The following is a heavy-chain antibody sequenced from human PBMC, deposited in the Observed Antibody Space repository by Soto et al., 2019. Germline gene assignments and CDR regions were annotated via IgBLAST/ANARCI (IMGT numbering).Heavy chain of an antibody. V-gene: IGHV4-4*02. J-gene: IGHJ6*02. Sequence: SDTVSLTCAVSFCSISSSNWWSGVRHPPGKGLEWIGETYHSGSTNYNPSLKSRVTISVDKSKNQFSLKLSSVTAADTAVYYCARDSGYYGSGSSYYYYGMDVWGQGTTVT. CDR2: TYHSGST. D-gene: IGHD3-10*01. CDR1: FCSISSSNW. CDR3: ARDSGYYGSGSSYYYYGMDV.